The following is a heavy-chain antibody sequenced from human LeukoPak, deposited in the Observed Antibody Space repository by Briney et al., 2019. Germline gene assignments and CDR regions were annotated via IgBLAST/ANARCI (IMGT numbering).Heavy chain of an antibody. Sequence: ASVKVSCKASGYTFTGHYMHWVRQAPGQGLEWMGWINPNSGGTNYAQTFQGRVNMTRDTSITTAYMELSSLRSDDTAMYYCARGNGGSPYDAFHIWGQGTMVTVSS. CDR2: INPNSGGT. D-gene: IGHD1-26*01. CDR3: ARGNGGSPYDAFHI. V-gene: IGHV1-2*02. J-gene: IGHJ3*02. CDR1: GYTFTGHY.